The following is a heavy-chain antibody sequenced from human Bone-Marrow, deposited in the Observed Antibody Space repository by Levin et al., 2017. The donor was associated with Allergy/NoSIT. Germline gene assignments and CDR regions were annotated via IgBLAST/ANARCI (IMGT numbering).Heavy chain of an antibody. CDR3: ARSWRVPAGATPATYYYGMDV. CDR2: FHSSGRT. J-gene: IGHJ6*02. CDR1: GGSVSSVSYC. V-gene: IGHV4-39*07. D-gene: IGHD2-2*01. Sequence: GSLRLSCSVSGGSVSSVSYCWGWIRQPPGKGLEWIGSFHSSGRTDYNPPLKSRVAISVDTSKNQFSLRVRSVTAADTATYHCARSWRVPAGATPATYYYGMDVWGHGTTVIVSS.